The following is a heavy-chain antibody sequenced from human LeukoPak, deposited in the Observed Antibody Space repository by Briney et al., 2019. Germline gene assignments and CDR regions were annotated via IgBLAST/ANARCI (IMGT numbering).Heavy chain of an antibody. CDR3: ARVIAAAGTTIDY. J-gene: IGHJ4*02. V-gene: IGHV1-69*04. Sequence: SVKVSCKASGGTFSSYAISWVRQAPGQGLEWMGRIIPILGIANYAQKFQGRVTITADKSTSTAYMELSSLRSEDTAVYYCARVIAAAGTTIDYWGQGTLVTVSS. CDR2: IIPILGIA. CDR1: GGTFSSYA. D-gene: IGHD6-13*01.